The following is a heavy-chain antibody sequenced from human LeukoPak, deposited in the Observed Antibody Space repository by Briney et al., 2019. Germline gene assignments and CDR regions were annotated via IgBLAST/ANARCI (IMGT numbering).Heavy chain of an antibody. D-gene: IGHD4-23*01. CDR1: GFTFNSYW. CDR3: ARLRGNSDY. CDR2: IKRDGSEK. J-gene: IGHJ4*02. V-gene: IGHV3-7*01. Sequence: GGSLRLSCAASGFTFNSYWMNWVRQAPGKGLEWVANIKRDGSEKYYVDSVKGRFTISRDNAKNSLDLQMNSLRAGDTAVYYCARLRGNSDYWGQGTLVTVSS.